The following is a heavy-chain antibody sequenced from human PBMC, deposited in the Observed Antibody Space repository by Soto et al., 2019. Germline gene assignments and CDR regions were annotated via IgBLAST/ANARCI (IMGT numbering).Heavy chain of an antibody. CDR3: TTESSIYYDSSGYEHFDY. CDR1: GFTFSNAW. D-gene: IGHD3-22*01. V-gene: IGHV3-15*07. J-gene: IGHJ4*02. Sequence: PGGSLRLSCAASGFTFSNAWMNWVRQAPGKGLEWVGRIKSKTDGGTTDYAAPVKGRFTISRDDSKNTLYLQMNSLKTEDTAVYYCTTESSIYYDSSGYEHFDYWGQGTLVTVSS. CDR2: IKSKTDGGTT.